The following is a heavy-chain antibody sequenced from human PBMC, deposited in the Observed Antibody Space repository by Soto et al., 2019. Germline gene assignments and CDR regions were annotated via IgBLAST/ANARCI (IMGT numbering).Heavy chain of an antibody. CDR1: GFTFSNYL. CDR2: INSDGSST. CDR3: ARNPAPSGWYDY. V-gene: IGHV3-74*01. J-gene: IGHJ4*02. Sequence: GGSLRRSCAASGFTFSNYLMDGVRQVPGKGLMWVSRINSDGSSTVYADSVKGRFTISRDNAKSTLYLQMNSLTAEDTAVYYCARNPAPSGWYDYWGQGALVTVSS. D-gene: IGHD6-19*01.